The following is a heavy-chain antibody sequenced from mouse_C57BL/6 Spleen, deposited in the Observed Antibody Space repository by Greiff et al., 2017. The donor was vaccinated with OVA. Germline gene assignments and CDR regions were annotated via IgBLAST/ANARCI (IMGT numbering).Heavy chain of an antibody. D-gene: IGHD2-5*01. V-gene: IGHV1-50*01. J-gene: IGHJ1*03. CDR2: IDPSDSYT. CDR3: ARRGYSNYEYFDV. CDR1: GYTFTSYW. Sequence: QVQLKQPGAELVKPGASVKLSCKASGYTFTSYWMQWVKQRPGQGLEWIGEIDPSDSYTNYNQKFKGKATLTVDTSSSTAYMQLSSLTSEDSAVYYCARRGYSNYEYFDVWGTGTTVTVSS.